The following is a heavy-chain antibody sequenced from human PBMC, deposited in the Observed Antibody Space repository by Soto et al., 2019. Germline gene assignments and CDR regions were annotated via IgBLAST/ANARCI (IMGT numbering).Heavy chain of an antibody. CDR1: GFTFSSYW. V-gene: IGHV3-74*01. Sequence: EVQLVESGGGLVQPGGSLRLSCAASGFTFSSYWMHWVRQAPGKGLVWVSRINSDGSSTSYADSVKGRFTISRDNAKNTLYLQMNSLRAEDTAVYYCARGVPSGSYYHWWFDPWGQGTLVTVSS. J-gene: IGHJ5*02. D-gene: IGHD3-10*01. CDR3: ARGVPSGSYYHWWFDP. CDR2: INSDGSST.